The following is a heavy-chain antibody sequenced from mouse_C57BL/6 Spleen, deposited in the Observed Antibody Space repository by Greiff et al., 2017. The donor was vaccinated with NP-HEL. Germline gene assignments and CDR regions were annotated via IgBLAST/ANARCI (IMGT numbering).Heavy chain of an antibody. CDR2: IYPGDGDT. V-gene: IGHV1-82*01. CDR1: GYAFSSSW. Sequence: QVQLQQSGPELVKPGASVKISCKASGYAFSSSWMNWVKQRPGKGLEWIGRIYPGDGDTNYNGKFKGKATLTADKSSSTAYMQLSSLTSEDSAVYFCARSDGSSYRWYFDVWGTGTTVTVSS. CDR3: ARSDGSSYRWYFDV. D-gene: IGHD1-1*01. J-gene: IGHJ1*03.